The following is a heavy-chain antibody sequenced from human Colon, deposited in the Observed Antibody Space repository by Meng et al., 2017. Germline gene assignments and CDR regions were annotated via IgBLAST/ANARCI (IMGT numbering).Heavy chain of an antibody. J-gene: IGHJ5*02. D-gene: IGHD5-12*01. V-gene: IGHV1-18*01. CDR2: INVFNGNT. Sequence: QGELVQSGAEVKKPGASVKVSCKASGYTFTSYGISWVRQAPGQGLEWMGWINVFNGNTNYAQKVQGRVTMTTETSTNTAYMELTNLRPDDTAVYFCARVPVAHNWFAPWGQGTLVTVSS. CDR3: ARVPVAHNWFAP. CDR1: GYTFTSYG.